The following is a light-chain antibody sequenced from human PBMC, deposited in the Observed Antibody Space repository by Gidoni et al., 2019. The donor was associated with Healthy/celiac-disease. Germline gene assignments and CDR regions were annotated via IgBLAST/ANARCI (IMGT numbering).Light chain of an antibody. V-gene: IGKV1-5*03. J-gene: IGKJ3*01. CDR2: KAS. CDR1: QSISSW. CDR3: QQYKSYLT. Sequence: DIQMTQSPSTLSASVGDRVPITCRASQSISSWLAWYQQKPGKAPKVLIYKASSLESGVPSRFSGSGSGTEFTLTISSLQPDDFATYYCQQYKSYLTFGPGTKVDIK.